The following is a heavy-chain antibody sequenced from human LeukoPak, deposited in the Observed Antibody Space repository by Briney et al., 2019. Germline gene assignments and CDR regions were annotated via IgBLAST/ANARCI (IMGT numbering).Heavy chain of an antibody. CDR2: ISAYNGNT. J-gene: IGHJ6*03. V-gene: IGHV1-18*01. D-gene: IGHD2-2*01. Sequence: ASVKGSCKASGGTFSSYAISWVRQAPGQGLEWMGWISAYNGNTNYAQKLQGRVTMTTDTSTSTAYMELRSLRSDDTAVYYCARGYCSSTSCYHTYYYMDVWGKGTTVTVSS. CDR3: ARGYCSSTSCYHTYYYMDV. CDR1: GGTFSSYA.